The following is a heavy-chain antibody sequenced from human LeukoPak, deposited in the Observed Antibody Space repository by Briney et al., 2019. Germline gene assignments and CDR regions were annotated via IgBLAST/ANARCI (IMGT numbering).Heavy chain of an antibody. CDR1: GGSISSYY. D-gene: IGHD3/OR15-3a*01. V-gene: IGHV4-59*01. CDR3: ARRTGYYDGFDY. Sequence: PSETLSLTCTVSGGSISSYYWSWIRQPPGKGLEWIGYIYYSGSTNYNPSLKSRVTISVDTSKNQFSLKLSSVTAADTAVYYCARRTGYYDGFDYWGQGTLVTSPQ. CDR2: IYYSGST. J-gene: IGHJ4*02.